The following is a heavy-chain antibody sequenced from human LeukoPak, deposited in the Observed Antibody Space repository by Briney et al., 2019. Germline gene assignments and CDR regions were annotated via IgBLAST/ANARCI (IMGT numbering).Heavy chain of an antibody. Sequence: PSGTLSLTCSVPGGSLSGFHWSWIRQTAGKGLEWIGRVSTSGNTFYNPSLPSRVTMSADTSESHFSLNLTSVTAADTAGYYCARETAWPENTPMILFSYFDYWGRGILVTVSS. J-gene: IGHJ4*02. CDR2: VSTSGNT. D-gene: IGHD3/OR15-3a*01. V-gene: IGHV4-4*07. CDR3: ARETAWPENTPMILFSYFDY. CDR1: GGSLSGFH.